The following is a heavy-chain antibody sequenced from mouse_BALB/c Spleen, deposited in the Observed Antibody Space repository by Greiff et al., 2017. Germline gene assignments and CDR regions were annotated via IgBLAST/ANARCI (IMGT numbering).Heavy chain of an antibody. J-gene: IGHJ4*01. CDR3: ARDPTGTGAMDY. V-gene: IGHV5-4*02. CDR2: ISDGGSYT. Sequence: DVKLVESGGGLVKPGGSLKLSCAASGFTFSDYYMYWVRQTPEKRLEWVATISDGGSYTYYPDSVKGRFTISRDNAKNNLYLQMSSLKSEDTAMYYCARDPTGTGAMDYWGQGTSVTVSS. CDR1: GFTFSDYY. D-gene: IGHD4-1*01.